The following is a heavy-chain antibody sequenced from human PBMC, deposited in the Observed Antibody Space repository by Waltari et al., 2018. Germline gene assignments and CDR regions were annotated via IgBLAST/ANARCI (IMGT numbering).Heavy chain of an antibody. V-gene: IGHV1-3*01. Sequence: QLQLVQSGAEVMKPGASVKVSCNTSGYTFTSYAMHWVRQAPGQRLDWMGWINGGNGKTKDSQKFQTRENNTREKSGSTADMEMGILRSEETAEYYCARDQAAGLFDYWGQGTLVTVSS. J-gene: IGHJ4*02. CDR2: INGGNGKT. CDR1: GYTFTSYA. D-gene: IGHD6-13*01. CDR3: ARDQAAGLFDY.